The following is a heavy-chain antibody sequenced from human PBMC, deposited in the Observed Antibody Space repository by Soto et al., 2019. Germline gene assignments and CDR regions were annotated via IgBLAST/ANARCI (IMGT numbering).Heavy chain of an antibody. Sequence: PSETLSLTCTVSGASISSSYWSWIRQSPGKGLEWIGYVYYSGSTKYNPSLKSRVTISVDTSKNQFSLKLSSVTAADTAVYYCVRGYYDSNGQSNTFDIWGQGTMVTVS. CDR2: VYYSGST. V-gene: IGHV4-59*01. CDR3: VRGYYDSNGQSNTFDI. CDR1: GASISSSY. J-gene: IGHJ3*02. D-gene: IGHD3-22*01.